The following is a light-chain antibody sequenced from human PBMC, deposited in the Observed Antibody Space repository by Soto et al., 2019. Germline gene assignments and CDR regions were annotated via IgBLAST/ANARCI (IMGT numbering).Light chain of an antibody. CDR3: GSWDSSLSAYV. V-gene: IGLV1-51*01. CDR1: SSNIGGNS. J-gene: IGLJ1*01. Sequence: QSVMTQPPSVSAAPGQKVTISCSGSSSNIGGNSVSWYQQLPGTAPKLLIYDDDKRPSGIPDRFSGSKSGTSATLGITGSQTGDEADYYCGSWDSSLSAYVFATGTKLTVL. CDR2: DDD.